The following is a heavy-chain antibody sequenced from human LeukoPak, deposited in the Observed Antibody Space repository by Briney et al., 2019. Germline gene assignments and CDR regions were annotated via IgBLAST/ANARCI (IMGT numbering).Heavy chain of an antibody. J-gene: IGHJ3*02. CDR1: GYTFTSYY. V-gene: IGHV1-46*01. Sequence: ASVKVSCKASGYTFTSYYMHWVRQAPGQGLEWMGIINPSGGSTSYAQKFQGRVTMTRDTSTSTVYMELSSLRSEDTAVYYCARGRATIVVTPDDAFDIWGQGTMVTVSS. CDR2: INPSGGST. D-gene: IGHD4-23*01. CDR3: ARGRATIVVTPDDAFDI.